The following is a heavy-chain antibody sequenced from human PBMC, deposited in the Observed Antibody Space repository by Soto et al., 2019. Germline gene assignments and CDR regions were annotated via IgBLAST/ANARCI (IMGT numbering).Heavy chain of an antibody. J-gene: IGHJ3*02. CDR3: ARDGTFLGRRDGYNSAFDI. D-gene: IGHD5-12*01. CDR1: GFTFSSYG. Sequence: QVQLVESGGGVVQTGRSLRLSCAASGFTFSSYGMHWVRQAPGKGLEWVAVIWDDGSNKYYADSVKGRFTISRDNSKNTLYLQMNSLRAEDTAVYYCARDGTFLGRRDGYNSAFDIWGQGTMVTVSS. V-gene: IGHV3-33*01. CDR2: IWDDGSNK.